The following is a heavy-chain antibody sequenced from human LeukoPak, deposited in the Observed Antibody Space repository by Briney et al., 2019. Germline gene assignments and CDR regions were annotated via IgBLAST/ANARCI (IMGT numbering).Heavy chain of an antibody. CDR2: IKQDSSEK. Sequence: PAGSLSLSCAGSGFTFSSYCLSWLRQAPGKGLEWVANIKQDSSEKSYVDYVKGRFTISRDNATNKLYLQMNSLSSEDTAVYYCSREGALGYGHYTYDYWGQGTLVTVSS. CDR3: SREGALGYGHYTYDY. D-gene: IGHD4-17*01. V-gene: IGHV3-7*01. CDR1: GFTFSSYC. J-gene: IGHJ4*02.